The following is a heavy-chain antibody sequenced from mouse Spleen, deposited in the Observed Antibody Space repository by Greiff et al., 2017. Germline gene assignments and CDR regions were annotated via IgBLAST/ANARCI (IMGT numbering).Heavy chain of an antibody. D-gene: IGHD2-1*01. Sequence: QVQLQQPGAELVKPGASVKLSCKASGYTFTSYWMHWVKQRPGQGLEWIGMIHPNSGSTNYNEKFKSKATLTVDKSSSTAYMQLSSLTSEDSAVYYCAREEVYGNYGFDYWGQGTTLTVSS. CDR1: GYTFTSYW. CDR2: IHPNSGST. J-gene: IGHJ2*01. V-gene: IGHV1-64*01. CDR3: AREEVYGNYGFDY.